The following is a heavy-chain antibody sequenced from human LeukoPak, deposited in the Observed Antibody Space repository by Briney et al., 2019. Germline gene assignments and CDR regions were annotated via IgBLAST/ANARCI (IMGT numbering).Heavy chain of an antibody. D-gene: IGHD6-13*01. CDR1: GYTFTGYY. Sequence: EASVKVSCKGSGYTFTGYYMHWVRQAPGQGLEWMGWINPNSVGTNYAQKFQGRVTMTRDTSISTAYMELSRLRSDDTAVYYCARAGGQQLVREGFDYWGQGTLVTVSS. V-gene: IGHV1-2*02. J-gene: IGHJ4*02. CDR2: INPNSVGT. CDR3: ARAGGQQLVREGFDY.